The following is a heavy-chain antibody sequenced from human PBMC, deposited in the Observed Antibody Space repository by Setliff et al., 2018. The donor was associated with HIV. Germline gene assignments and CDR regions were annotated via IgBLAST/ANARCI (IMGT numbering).Heavy chain of an antibody. Sequence: SETLSLTCAVSGYSISSGCYWGWIRQPPGKGLEWIGSMYHTGSTYYSPSLNSRFTITVDTSKNQFSLKLRSVTAADTAVYYCARQPLYNDYDWRSYYFDYWGQGSLVTVSS. D-gene: IGHD5-12*01. J-gene: IGHJ4*02. CDR2: MYHTGST. CDR3: ARQPLYNDYDWRSYYFDY. V-gene: IGHV4-38-2*01. CDR1: GYSISSGCY.